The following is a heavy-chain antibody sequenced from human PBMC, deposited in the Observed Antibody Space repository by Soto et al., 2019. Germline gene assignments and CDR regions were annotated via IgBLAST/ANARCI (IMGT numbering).Heavy chain of an antibody. CDR3: ARAQTSSSWPFDY. Sequence: GGSLRLSCAASGFTFSSYGMNWVRQAPGKGLEWVSSISSSSSYIYYADSVKGRFTISRDNAKNSLYLQMNSLRAEDTAVYYCARAQTSSSWPFDYWGQGTLVTVSS. V-gene: IGHV3-21*01. CDR1: GFTFSSYG. D-gene: IGHD6-13*01. CDR2: ISSSSSYI. J-gene: IGHJ4*02.